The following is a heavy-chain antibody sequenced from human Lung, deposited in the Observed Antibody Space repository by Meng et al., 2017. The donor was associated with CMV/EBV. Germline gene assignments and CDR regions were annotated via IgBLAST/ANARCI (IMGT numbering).Heavy chain of an antibody. J-gene: IGHJ6*02. D-gene: IGHD2-2*01. CDR3: ARARVVPAYYYGMDV. CDR2: INHSGST. Sequence: SETLSLXCAVYGGSFSGYYWSWIRQPPGKGLEWIGEINHSGSTNYNPSLKSRVTISIDTSKNQFSLKLSSVTAADTAVYYSARARVVPAYYYGMDVWGQGXTVTVSS. V-gene: IGHV4-34*01. CDR1: GGSFSGYY.